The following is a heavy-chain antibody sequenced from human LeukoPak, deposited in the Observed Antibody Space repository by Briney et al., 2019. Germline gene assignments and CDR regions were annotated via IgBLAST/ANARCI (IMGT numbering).Heavy chain of an antibody. CDR1: GYTFTSYG. Sequence: GASVKVSCKASGYTFTSYGISWVRQAPGQGLEWMGWISAYNGNTNYAQKLQGRVTMTTDTSTSTAYMELRSLRSDDTAVYYCARVLLWVRGVFYYYGMDVWGKGTTVTVSS. V-gene: IGHV1-18*04. CDR2: ISAYNGNT. CDR3: ARVLLWVRGVFYYYGMDV. D-gene: IGHD3-10*01. J-gene: IGHJ6*04.